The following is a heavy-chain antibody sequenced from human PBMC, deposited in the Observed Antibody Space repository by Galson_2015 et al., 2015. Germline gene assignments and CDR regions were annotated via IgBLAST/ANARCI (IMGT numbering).Heavy chain of an antibody. V-gene: IGHV3-33*01. J-gene: IGHJ4*02. CDR2: IWYDGSNK. Sequence: SLRLSCAASGFTFSSYGMHWVRQAPGKGLEWVAVIWYDGSNKYYADSVKGRFTISRDNSKNTLYLQMNSLRAEDTAVYYCARDQNYHPDFYASGSYSFHYWGQGTLVTVSS. D-gene: IGHD3-10*01. CDR3: ARDQNYHPDFYASGSYSFHY. CDR1: GFTFSSYG.